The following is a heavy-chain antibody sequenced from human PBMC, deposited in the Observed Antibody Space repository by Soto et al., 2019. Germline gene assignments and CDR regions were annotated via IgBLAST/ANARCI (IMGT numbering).Heavy chain of an antibody. CDR2: IYYSGST. CDR3: ARTARVVKGQWYFDL. V-gene: IGHV4-59*08. J-gene: IGHJ2*01. D-gene: IGHD2-15*01. Sequence: QVQLQESGPGLVKPSETLSLTCTVSGGSLSSYYWSWIRQPPGKGLEWIGYIYYSGSTTYNPSLKSRVTISVDTSKNQFSLKLSSVTAADTAVYYCARTARVVKGQWYFDLWGRGTLVTVSS. CDR1: GGSLSSYY.